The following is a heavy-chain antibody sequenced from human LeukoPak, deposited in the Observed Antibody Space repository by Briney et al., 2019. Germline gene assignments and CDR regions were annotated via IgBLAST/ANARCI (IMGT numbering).Heavy chain of an antibody. CDR2: ISSGGSYS. J-gene: IGHJ2*01. D-gene: IGHD5-24*01. V-gene: IGHV3-21*01. CDR3: ARDNSHKPRWLQFFEI. Sequence: KPGGSLRLSCTASGFDFSDYTMNWVRQTPGKGLECVSSISSGGSYSYYADSVKGRFTISRDNAQNSLYLQMNNLRAEDTAVYFCARDNSHKPRWLQFFEIWGRGTLATVSS. CDR1: GFDFSDYT.